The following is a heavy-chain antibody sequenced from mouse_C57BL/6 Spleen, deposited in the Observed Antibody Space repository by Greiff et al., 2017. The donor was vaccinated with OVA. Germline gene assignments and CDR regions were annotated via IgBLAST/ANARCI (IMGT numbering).Heavy chain of an antibody. V-gene: IGHV14-2*01. CDR1: GFNIKDYY. J-gene: IGHJ2*01. CDR2: IDPEDGGT. D-gene: IGHD4-1*01. CDR3: AMGREKDFDY. Sequence: VQLKQSGAELVKPGASVKLSCTASGFNIKDYYMHWVKQRTEQGLEWIGRIDPEDGGTKYAPKFQGKATITADTSSNTAYLQLSSLTSEDTAVYYCAMGREKDFDYWGQGTTLTVSS.